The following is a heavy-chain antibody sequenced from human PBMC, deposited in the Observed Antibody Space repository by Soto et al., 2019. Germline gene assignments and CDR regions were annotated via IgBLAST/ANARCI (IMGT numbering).Heavy chain of an antibody. CDR2: IYHSGST. D-gene: IGHD6-13*01. Sequence: PSETLSLTCAVSSGSIRSSNWWSWVRQPPGKGLEWIGEIYHSGSTNYNPSLKSRVTISVDKSKNQFSLKLSSVTAADTAVYYCARDRNSSSWNDAFDIWGQGTMVTVSS. V-gene: IGHV4-4*02. CDR1: SGSIRSSNW. CDR3: ARDRNSSSWNDAFDI. J-gene: IGHJ3*02.